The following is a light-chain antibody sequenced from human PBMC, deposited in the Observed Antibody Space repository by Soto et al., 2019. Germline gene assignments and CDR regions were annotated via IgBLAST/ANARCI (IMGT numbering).Light chain of an antibody. CDR3: QHHNSYSQT. J-gene: IGKJ1*01. CDR2: GAS. V-gene: IGKV1-5*01. CDR1: QSIRHY. Sequence: DIQMTQSPPTLSASVGDRVTITCRASQSIRHYLAWYQQIPGKPPKLLIYGASTLQSGVPSRFSGSGSGTEFTLTISSLQPDDFGTYFCQHHNSYSQTFGQGTKVEIK.